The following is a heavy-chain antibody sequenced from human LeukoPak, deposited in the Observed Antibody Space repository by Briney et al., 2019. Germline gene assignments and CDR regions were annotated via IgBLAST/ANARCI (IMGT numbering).Heavy chain of an antibody. J-gene: IGHJ4*02. CDR3: TRAGNDYNNYQYPF. V-gene: IGHV3-49*04. CDR2: IRSKLYGETT. D-gene: IGHD4-11*01. Sequence: PGRSLRLSCTVSGFTFGENDMSWVRQAPRKGLEWVGIIRSKLYGETTEYAASVKGRFTISRDDDKSIAFLQLNSLKIEDTVVYYCTRAGNDYNNYQYPFWGQGTLVTVAS. CDR1: GFTFGEND.